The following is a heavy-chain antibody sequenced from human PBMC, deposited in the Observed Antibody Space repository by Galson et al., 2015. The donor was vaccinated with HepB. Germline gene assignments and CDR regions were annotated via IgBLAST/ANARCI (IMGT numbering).Heavy chain of an antibody. J-gene: IGHJ4*02. V-gene: IGHV3-30*04. D-gene: IGHD4-17*01. CDR3: ARERDYDSHFDY. CDR1: GFAFSSYA. CDR2: ISYDGSNK. Sequence: SLRLSCAASGFAFSSYAMHWVRQAPGKGLEWVAVISYDGSNKYYADSVKGRFTISRDNSKDTLYLQMNSLRAEDTAVYYCARERDYDSHFDYWGQGTLVTVSS.